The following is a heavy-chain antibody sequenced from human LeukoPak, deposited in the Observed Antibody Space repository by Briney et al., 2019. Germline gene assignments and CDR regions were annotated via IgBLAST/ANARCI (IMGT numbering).Heavy chain of an antibody. Sequence: PSETLSLTCTVSGGSISSYYWSWIRQPPGKGLEWIGYIYYSGSTNYNPSLKSRVTISVDTSKNQFSLKLSSVTAADTAVYYCARAESSSSGWNWFYPRGQGTLVTGSS. D-gene: IGHD6-13*01. CDR2: IYYSGST. V-gene: IGHV4-59*01. CDR1: GGSISSYY. CDR3: ARAESSSSGWNWFYP. J-gene: IGHJ5*02.